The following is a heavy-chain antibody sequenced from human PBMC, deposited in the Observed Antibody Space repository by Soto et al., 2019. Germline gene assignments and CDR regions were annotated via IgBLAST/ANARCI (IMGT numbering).Heavy chain of an antibody. J-gene: IGHJ4*02. Sequence: QVQLVESGGGLVKPGGSLRLSCAASGFTLSDYYMSWIRQAPGKGLEWVSYISSSGSTIYYADSVKGRFTISRDNAKNSLYLQMNSLRAEDTAVYYCASRPTSCSGGSCYSYFDYWGQGTLVTVSS. V-gene: IGHV3-11*01. CDR2: ISSSGSTI. D-gene: IGHD2-15*01. CDR1: GFTLSDYY. CDR3: ASRPTSCSGGSCYSYFDY.